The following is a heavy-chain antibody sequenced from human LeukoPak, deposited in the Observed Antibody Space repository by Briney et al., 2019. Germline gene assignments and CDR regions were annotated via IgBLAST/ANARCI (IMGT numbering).Heavy chain of an antibody. J-gene: IGHJ4*02. CDR3: AREWTYSSGWSASGY. D-gene: IGHD6-19*01. CDR1: GFTVSSNY. CDR2: ISYDGGNR. Sequence: GGSLRLSCAVSGFTVSSNYMNWVRQAPGKGLEWVALISYDGGNRYYAESVEGRFTISRDNSKNTLYLQMNSLRSEDTALYYCAREWTYSSGWSASGYWGQGTLVTVSS. V-gene: IGHV3-30-3*01.